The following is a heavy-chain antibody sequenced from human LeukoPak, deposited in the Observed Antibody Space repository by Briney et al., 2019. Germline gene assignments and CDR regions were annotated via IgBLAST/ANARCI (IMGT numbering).Heavy chain of an antibody. V-gene: IGHV4-4*07. D-gene: IGHD5-12*01. Sequence: SETLSLTCTVSGGSISSYYWSWIRQPAGKGLEWIGRIYTSGSTNYNPSLKSRVTMSVDTSKNQFSLKLSSVPAADTAVYYCARGSARMVANPLFDYWGQGTLVTVSS. CDR2: IYTSGST. CDR1: GGSISSYY. J-gene: IGHJ4*02. CDR3: ARGSARMVANPLFDY.